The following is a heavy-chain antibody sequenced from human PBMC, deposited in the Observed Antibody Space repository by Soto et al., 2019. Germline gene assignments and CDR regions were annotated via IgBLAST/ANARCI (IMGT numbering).Heavy chain of an antibody. V-gene: IGHV3-33*03. CDR3: ATQSGRGYSYGYLI. J-gene: IGHJ4*02. D-gene: IGHD5-18*01. Sequence: SLRLSCAASGFTFSNYGMQWVRQTPGKGLEWVAVIWFDGSQKYHADSVKGRFTISRDNSKNTLYLQMNSLRAEDTAVYYCATQSGRGYSYGYLIWGQGTLVTVSS. CDR2: IWFDGSQK. CDR1: GFTFSNYG.